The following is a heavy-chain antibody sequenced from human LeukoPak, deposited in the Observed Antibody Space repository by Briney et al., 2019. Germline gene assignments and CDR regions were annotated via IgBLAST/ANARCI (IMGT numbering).Heavy chain of an antibody. Sequence: SGPTLVKPTQTLTLTCTFSGFSLSTTGVGVGWIRQPPGKALEWLAITFWNDDKSYSPSLKTRLTISKDTSKNQVALTMTNMDPVDTATYYCARTRIIAAHQPPNYYYYYMDVWGKGTTVTVSS. J-gene: IGHJ6*03. V-gene: IGHV2-5*01. CDR1: GFSLSTTGVG. CDR3: ARTRIIAAHQPPNYYYYYMDV. D-gene: IGHD6-6*01. CDR2: TFWNDDK.